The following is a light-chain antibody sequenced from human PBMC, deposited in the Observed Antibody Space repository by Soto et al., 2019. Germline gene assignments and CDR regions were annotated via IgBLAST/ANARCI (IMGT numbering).Light chain of an antibody. CDR3: LQRGNWPLYT. CDR1: QTVSSY. J-gene: IGKJ2*01. Sequence: EIVLTQSPATLSLSPGERATLSCRASQTVSSYLAWYQQKPGQAPRLLIYDASNRATGIPARFSGSGSGTDFTLTNSSLEPDDFAVYYCLQRGNWPLYTFGQGTKLEIK. V-gene: IGKV3-11*01. CDR2: DAS.